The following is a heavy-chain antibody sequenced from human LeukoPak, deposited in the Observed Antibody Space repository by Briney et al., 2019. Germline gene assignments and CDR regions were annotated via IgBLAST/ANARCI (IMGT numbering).Heavy chain of an antibody. CDR2: IYTSGST. J-gene: IGHJ6*03. CDR3: ARDFLGYSYGWDYYYMDV. CDR1: GGSISSYY. Sequence: PSETLSLTCTVSGGSISSYYWSWIRQPAGKGLEWIGRIYTSGSTNYNPSLESRVTMSVDTSKNQFSLKLSSVTAADTAVYYCARDFLGYSYGWDYYYMDVWGKGTTVTVSS. D-gene: IGHD5-18*01. V-gene: IGHV4-4*07.